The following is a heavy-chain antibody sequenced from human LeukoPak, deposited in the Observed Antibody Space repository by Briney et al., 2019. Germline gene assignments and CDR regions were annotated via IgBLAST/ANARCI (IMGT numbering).Heavy chain of an antibody. CDR3: AKDPDILTGYYYYYGMDV. V-gene: IGHV3-23*01. CDR1: GFTFSSYA. D-gene: IGHD3-9*01. Sequence: GGSLRLSCAASGFTFSSYAMSWVRQAPGKGLEWVSDICGSGGSTYYADSVKGRFTISRDNSKNTLYLQMNSLRAEDTAVYYCAKDPDILTGYYYYYGMDVWGQGTTVTVSS. CDR2: ICGSGGST. J-gene: IGHJ6*02.